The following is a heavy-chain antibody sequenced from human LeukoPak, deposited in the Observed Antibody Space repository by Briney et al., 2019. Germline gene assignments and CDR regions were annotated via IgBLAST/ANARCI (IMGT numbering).Heavy chain of an antibody. CDR2: INPSGGST. D-gene: IGHD6-19*01. CDR3: ARVAELTFDI. CDR1: GYTFTSYD. V-gene: IGHV1-46*01. J-gene: IGHJ3*02. Sequence: ASVKVSCKASGYTFTSYDINWVRQAPGQGLEWMGIINPSGGSTSYAQKFQGRVTMTRDTSTSTVYMELSSLRSEDTAVYYCARVAELTFDIWGQGTMVTVSS.